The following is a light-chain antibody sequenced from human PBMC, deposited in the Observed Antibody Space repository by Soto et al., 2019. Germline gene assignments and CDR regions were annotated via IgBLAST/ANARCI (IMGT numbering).Light chain of an antibody. CDR2: DVS. CDR1: QSVSSN. Sequence: EIVMTQSPATLSVSPGERATLSCRASQSVSSNFAWYQQRPAQAPRLLIYDVSTRATGVPTRFSGSGSGTEFTLTISSLQSEDFEVYYCQQYHDWPLTFGGGTKVDTK. CDR3: QQYHDWPLT. V-gene: IGKV3D-15*01. J-gene: IGKJ4*01.